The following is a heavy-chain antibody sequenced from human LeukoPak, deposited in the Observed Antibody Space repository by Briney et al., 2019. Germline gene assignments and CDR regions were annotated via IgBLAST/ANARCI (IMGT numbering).Heavy chain of an antibody. CDR2: ISSTSSYT. Sequence: GGSLRLSCAASGFIFSDYYMSWIRQAPGKGLEWVSYISSTSSYTVYADSVKGRFTISRENAKNSLYLQMNSLRAEDTAVYFCAKATNTATGTPTLAIDYWGQGTLVTVSS. J-gene: IGHJ4*02. D-gene: IGHD6-13*01. CDR1: GFIFSDYY. CDR3: AKATNTATGTPTLAIDY. V-gene: IGHV3-11*05.